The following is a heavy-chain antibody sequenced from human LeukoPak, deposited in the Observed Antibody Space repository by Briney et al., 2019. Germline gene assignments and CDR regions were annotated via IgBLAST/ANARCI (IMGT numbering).Heavy chain of an antibody. V-gene: IGHV3-9*01. CDR1: GFTFDDYA. CDR3: AKDRYYYDSSGYDY. Sequence: SGGSLRLSCAASGFTFDDYAMHWVRQAPGKGLEWVSTIGWNSGSIGYADSVKGRFTISRDNSKNTLYLQMNSLRAEDTAVYYCAKDRYYYDSSGYDYWGQGTLVTVSS. D-gene: IGHD3-22*01. CDR2: IGWNSGSI. J-gene: IGHJ4*02.